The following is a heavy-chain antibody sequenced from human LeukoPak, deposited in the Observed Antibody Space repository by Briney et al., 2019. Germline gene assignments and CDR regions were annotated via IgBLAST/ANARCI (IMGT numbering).Heavy chain of an antibody. CDR2: IIPIFETA. J-gene: IGHJ3*02. V-gene: IGHV1-69*05. CDR3: TRDGGDDYGDLLI. Sequence: SVTVSRQASRGTFRSYALRGVRPAPGQGLAWMGGIIPIFETANYAQKFQGRVTITTDESTSTAYMELSILRSEDTAVYYCTRDGGDDYGDLLIWGQGTMVTVSS. CDR1: RGTFRSYA. D-gene: IGHD4-17*01.